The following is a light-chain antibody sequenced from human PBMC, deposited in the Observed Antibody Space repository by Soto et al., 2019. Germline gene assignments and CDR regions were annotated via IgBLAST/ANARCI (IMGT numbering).Light chain of an antibody. Sequence: QSVLTQPASVSGSPGQSITISCTGTSRDVGGYVSWYQQHPGKAPKLMIYEVSNRPSGVSNRFSGSKSGNTASLTISGLPAEDEADYYCRSYTSSNTVVFGGGTKLTVL. J-gene: IGLJ2*01. V-gene: IGLV2-14*01. CDR1: SRDVGGY. CDR2: EVS. CDR3: RSYTSSNTVV.